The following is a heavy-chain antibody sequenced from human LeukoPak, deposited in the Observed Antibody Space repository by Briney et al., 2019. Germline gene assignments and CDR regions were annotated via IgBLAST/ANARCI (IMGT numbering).Heavy chain of an antibody. D-gene: IGHD2-2*01. CDR2: INHSGST. CDR1: GVSFSGYY. CDR3: ARGQPWFDP. J-gene: IGHJ5*02. Sequence: SETLSLTCAVYGVSFSGYYWSWIRQPPGKGLEWIGEINHSGSTNYNPSLKSRVTISVDTSKNQFSLKLSSVTAADTAVYYCARGQPWFDPWGQGTLVTVSS. V-gene: IGHV4-34*01.